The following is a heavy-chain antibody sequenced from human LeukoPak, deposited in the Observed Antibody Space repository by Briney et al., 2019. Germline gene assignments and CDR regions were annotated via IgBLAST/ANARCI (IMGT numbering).Heavy chain of an antibody. D-gene: IGHD2-21*01. J-gene: IGHJ3*02. V-gene: IGHV4-59*01. CDR3: ARLAVFGDAFDI. CDR1: GGSISSYY. CDR2: IYYSGST. Sequence: PSETLSLTCTVSGGSISSYYWSWIRQPPGKGLELIGYIYYSGSTNYNPSLKSRVTISVGTSKNQFSLKLSSVTAADTAVYYCARLAVFGDAFDIWGQGTMVTVSS.